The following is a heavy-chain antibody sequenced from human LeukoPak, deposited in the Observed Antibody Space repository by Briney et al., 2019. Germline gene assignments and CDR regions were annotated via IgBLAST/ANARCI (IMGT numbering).Heavy chain of an antibody. CDR1: GFTFSSYS. D-gene: IGHD3-22*01. CDR3: ASHYDSSGYHYFDF. Sequence: GGSLRLSCAASGFTFSSYSMNWVRQAPGKGLEWVSYISSSSSTIYYADSVKGRFTISRDNAKNTLYLQMNSLRAEDTALYYCASHYDSSGYHYFDFWGQGTLVTVSS. J-gene: IGHJ4*02. CDR2: ISSSSSTI. V-gene: IGHV3-48*01.